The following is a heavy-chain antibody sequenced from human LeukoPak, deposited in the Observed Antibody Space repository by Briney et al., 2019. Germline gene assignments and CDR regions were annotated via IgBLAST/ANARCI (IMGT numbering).Heavy chain of an antibody. Sequence: ASVKVSCKASGYTFTSYGISWVRQAPGQGLEWMGIINPSGGSTSYAQKFQGRVTMTRDMSTSTVYMELSSLRSEDTAVYYCAREGRITMVRGVDNWFDPWGQGTLVTVSS. CDR2: INPSGGST. V-gene: IGHV1-46*01. CDR3: AREGRITMVRGVDNWFDP. CDR1: GYTFTSYG. J-gene: IGHJ5*02. D-gene: IGHD3-10*01.